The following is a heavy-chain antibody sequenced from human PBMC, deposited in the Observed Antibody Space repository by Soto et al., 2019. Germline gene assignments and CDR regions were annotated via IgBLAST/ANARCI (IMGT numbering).Heavy chain of an antibody. Sequence: VQLLESGGGLVQPGGSLRLSCEASGFPFINFAMNWVRQSPGKGLEWVSSISGSGGRTWYADSVRGRFTISRDNSQNTLSLQMNGLRGEDTAVYYCAKLGFSGTYFHFDYWGQGALVTVSS. CDR1: GFPFINFA. CDR2: ISGSGGRT. D-gene: IGHD3-10*01. CDR3: AKLGFSGTYFHFDY. J-gene: IGHJ4*02. V-gene: IGHV3-23*01.